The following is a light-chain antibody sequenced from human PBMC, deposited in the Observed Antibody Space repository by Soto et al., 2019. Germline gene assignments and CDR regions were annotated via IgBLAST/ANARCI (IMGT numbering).Light chain of an antibody. V-gene: IGLV1-40*01. CDR3: QSYDTSLSAWV. J-gene: IGLJ3*02. Sequence: QSVLTQPPSVSGAPGQRVTISCTGRSSNIGAGYNVHWYKQLPGTAPKLLMYDNTNRPSGVPDRFSGSKSGTSASLAITGLQAEDESDYYCQSYDTSLSAWVFGGGTKLTVL. CDR1: SSNIGAGYN. CDR2: DNT.